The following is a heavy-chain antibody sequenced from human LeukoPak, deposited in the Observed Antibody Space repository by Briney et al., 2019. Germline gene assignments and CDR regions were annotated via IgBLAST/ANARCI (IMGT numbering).Heavy chain of an antibody. Sequence: PGGSLRLSCAASGFTFSGSAMHWVRQASREGLEWVGRIRSKANSYATAYAASAKGRFTISRDDSKNTAYLQMKSRKTEDTAVYYCTSRFLVGAIDFDYWGQGRLVTVCS. D-gene: IGHD1-26*01. CDR2: IRSKANSYAT. CDR1: GFTFSGSA. J-gene: IGHJ4*02. V-gene: IGHV3-73*01. CDR3: TSRFLVGAIDFDY.